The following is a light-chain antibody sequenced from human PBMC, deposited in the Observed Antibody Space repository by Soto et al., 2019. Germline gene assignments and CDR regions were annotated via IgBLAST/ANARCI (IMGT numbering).Light chain of an antibody. J-gene: IGKJ4*01. Sequence: EIVLTQSPGTLSLSPGERATLSCRASQSVSSSYLAWYQQKPGQAPRLLIYGASSRATGISDRFSGSGSGTDFTLTISRLEPEDFAVYYCQQCGSSPLTFGGGTKVEIK. CDR3: QQCGSSPLT. CDR1: QSVSSSY. V-gene: IGKV3-20*01. CDR2: GAS.